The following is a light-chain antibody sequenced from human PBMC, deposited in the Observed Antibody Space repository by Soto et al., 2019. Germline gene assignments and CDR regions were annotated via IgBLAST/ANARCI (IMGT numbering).Light chain of an antibody. J-gene: IGKJ2*01. Sequence: DIQMTQSPSSLSAFVGDRVTITCRASQSVSTYLNWYQQKPGKAPNLLNYAASSLQSGVPSRFSGSWSGTDVTLTISNLQPEDFATYFCQPTYSTFMFTFGQGTKVEIK. V-gene: IGKV1-39*01. CDR2: AAS. CDR1: QSVSTY. CDR3: QPTYSTFMFT.